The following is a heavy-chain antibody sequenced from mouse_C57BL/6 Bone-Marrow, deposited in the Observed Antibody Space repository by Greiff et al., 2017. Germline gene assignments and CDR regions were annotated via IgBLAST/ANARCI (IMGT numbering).Heavy chain of an antibody. V-gene: IGHV2-2*01. J-gene: IGHJ4*01. CDR2: IWSGGST. CDR3: ARGAQAIYYAMDY. Sequence: VQLMESGPGLVQPSQSLSITCTVSGFSLTSYGVHWVRQSPGKGLEWLGVIWSGGSTDYNAAFISRLSISKDNSKSQVFFKMNSLQADDTAIYYCARGAQAIYYAMDYWGQGTSVTVSS. D-gene: IGHD3-2*02. CDR1: GFSLTSYG.